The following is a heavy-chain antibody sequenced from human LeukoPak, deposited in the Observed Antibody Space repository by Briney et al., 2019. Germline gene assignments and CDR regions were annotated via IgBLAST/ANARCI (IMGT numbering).Heavy chain of an antibody. D-gene: IGHD3-10*01. CDR1: GFTFGDYA. J-gene: IGHJ4*02. Sequence: GGSLRLSCTASGFTFGDYAMSWVRQVPGKGLEWVGFIRSKAYGGTTEYAASVKGRFTISRDDSTSIAYLQMNSLNTEDTAVYYCTRDLSYYGSGSYRWGQGTLVTVSS. CDR3: TRDLSYYGSGSYR. CDR2: IRSKAYGGTT. V-gene: IGHV3-49*04.